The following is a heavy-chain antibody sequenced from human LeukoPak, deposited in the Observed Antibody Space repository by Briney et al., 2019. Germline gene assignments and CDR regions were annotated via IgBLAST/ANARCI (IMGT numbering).Heavy chain of an antibody. Sequence: PGGSLRLSCAASGFTFSSYSMNWVRQAPGKGLEWVSSISSSSYIYYADSVKGRFTISRDNAKNSLYLQMNSLRAEDTAVYYCARGDYGDYAAPPDYWGQGTLVTVSS. J-gene: IGHJ4*02. V-gene: IGHV3-21*01. CDR2: ISSSSYI. CDR3: ARGDYGDYAAPPDY. D-gene: IGHD4-17*01. CDR1: GFTFSSYS.